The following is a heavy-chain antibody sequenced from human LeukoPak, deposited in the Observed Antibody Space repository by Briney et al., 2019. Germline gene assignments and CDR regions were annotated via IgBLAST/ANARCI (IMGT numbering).Heavy chain of an antibody. V-gene: IGHV3-30*03. CDR1: GFTVFNYW. Sequence: GGSLRLSCAASGFTVFNYWMSWVRQAPGKGLEWVAVISYDGSNKYYADSVKGRFTISRDNSKNTLYLQMNSLRAEDTAVYYCARDFSSYYANSAYYGDTWFDYWGQGTLVTVSS. D-gene: IGHD3-22*01. J-gene: IGHJ4*02. CDR3: ARDFSSYYANSAYYGDTWFDY. CDR2: ISYDGSNK.